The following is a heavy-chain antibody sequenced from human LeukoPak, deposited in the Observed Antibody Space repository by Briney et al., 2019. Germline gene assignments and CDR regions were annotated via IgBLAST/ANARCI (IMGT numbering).Heavy chain of an antibody. CDR1: GFTFGRFA. V-gene: IGHV3-23*01. D-gene: IGHD3-10*01. CDR3: TTESFHY. CDR2: ISNSGTIT. Sequence: GGSLRLSCAVSGFTFGRFAMNWVRQAPGKGLEWVSIISNSGTITSYADSVKGRFTISRDNSKNTVYLQMNGLRAEDTALYYCTTESFHYWGQGSLVAVSS. J-gene: IGHJ4*02.